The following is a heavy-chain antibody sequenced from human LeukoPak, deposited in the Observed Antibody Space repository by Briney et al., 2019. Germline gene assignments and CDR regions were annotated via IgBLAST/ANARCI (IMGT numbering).Heavy chain of an antibody. D-gene: IGHD1-26*01. Sequence: AETLTLTCTVSGGTFSSDYRSWLRQAPGKGLEWIAYIYYIGSTNYNPSLKSRITISVDTSKSHFSLKLSSVTAADTAVYYCARVVGATGSSDYWGQGTLVTVSS. CDR1: GGTFSSDY. J-gene: IGHJ4*02. CDR3: ARVVGATGSSDY. V-gene: IGHV4-59*01. CDR2: IYYIGST.